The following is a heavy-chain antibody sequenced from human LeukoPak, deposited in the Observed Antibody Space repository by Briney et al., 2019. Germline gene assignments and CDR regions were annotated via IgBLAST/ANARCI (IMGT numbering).Heavy chain of an antibody. Sequence: SETLSLTCTVSDDSITMYYWTWIRQPPGKGLEWIGYVDHTGSTKFNPSLNGRVSISRDTSNNFFSLKLSSVTAADTAVYYCARDSSQDYYDSSGDFDYWGQGTLVTVSS. V-gene: IGHV4-59*12. D-gene: IGHD3-22*01. J-gene: IGHJ4*02. CDR1: DDSITMYY. CDR3: ARDSSQDYYDSSGDFDY. CDR2: VDHTGST.